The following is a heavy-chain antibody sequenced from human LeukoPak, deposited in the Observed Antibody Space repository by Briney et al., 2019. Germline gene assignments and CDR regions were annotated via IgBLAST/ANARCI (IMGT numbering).Heavy chain of an antibody. V-gene: IGHV3-30*02. J-gene: IGHJ6*03. D-gene: IGHD6-25*01. CDR1: GFTFSTCG. Sequence: GGSLRLSCAASGFTFSTCGMHWVRQAPGKGLDWVAFIRYGGSDIYYGDSVKGRFTISRDNSKNTLYLQMNSLRGEDTAVYYCAKEPYSSVYYFYHMDVWGKGTTVTVSS. CDR2: IRYGGSDI. CDR3: AKEPYSSVYYFYHMDV.